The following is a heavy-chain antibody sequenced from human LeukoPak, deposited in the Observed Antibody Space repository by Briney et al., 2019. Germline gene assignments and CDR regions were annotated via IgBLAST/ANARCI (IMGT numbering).Heavy chain of an antibody. D-gene: IGHD3-22*01. Sequence: GGSLRLSCAASGFTVSSNYMSWVRQVPGKGLEWVANIKEDGSEKYSVASVKGRFTISRDNAKNSLYLQMNSLRAEDTAVYYCTRVNTYYYNTYYYYGMDVWGQGTTVTVSS. V-gene: IGHV3-7*01. J-gene: IGHJ6*02. CDR2: IKEDGSEK. CDR1: GFTVSSNY. CDR3: TRVNTYYYNTYYYYGMDV.